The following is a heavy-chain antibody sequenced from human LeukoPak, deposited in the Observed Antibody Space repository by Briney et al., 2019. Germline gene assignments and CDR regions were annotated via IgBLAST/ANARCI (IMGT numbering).Heavy chain of an antibody. Sequence: SQTLSLICAISGDSVPSNSAAWNWIRQSPSRGLEWLGRTYYRSKWYNDYAVSVKSRITINPDTSKNQFSLQLNSVTPEDTAVYYCARERALGYCTNGVCYNDAFDIWGQGTMVTVSS. J-gene: IGHJ3*02. V-gene: IGHV6-1*01. CDR1: GDSVPSNSAA. D-gene: IGHD2-8*01. CDR2: TYYRSKWYN. CDR3: ARERALGYCTNGVCYNDAFDI.